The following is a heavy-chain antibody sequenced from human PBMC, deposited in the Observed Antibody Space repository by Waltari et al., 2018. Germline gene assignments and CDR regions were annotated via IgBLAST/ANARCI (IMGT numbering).Heavy chain of an antibody. CDR2: IYHSGST. J-gene: IGHJ4*02. D-gene: IGHD1-26*01. Sequence: QVQLQESGPGLVKPSETLSLTCAVSGYSISSGYYWGWIRQPPGKGLEWIGSIYHSGSTSDNPSPKMRVTIAVDTSKNRFSLKLSSGTAADTAVYYCARARGGSYPPTYYFDYWGQGTLVTVSS. CDR1: GYSISSGYY. CDR3: ARARGGSYPPTYYFDY. V-gene: IGHV4-38-2*01.